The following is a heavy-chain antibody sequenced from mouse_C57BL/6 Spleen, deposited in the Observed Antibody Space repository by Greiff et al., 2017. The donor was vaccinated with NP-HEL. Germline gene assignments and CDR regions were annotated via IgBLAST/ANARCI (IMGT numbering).Heavy chain of an antibody. CDR2: ISYDGSN. J-gene: IGHJ3*01. CDR1: GYSITSGYY. Sequence: EVQLQESGPGLVKPSQSLSLTCSVTGYSITSGYYWNWIRQFPGNKLEWMGYISYDGSNNYNPSLKNRISITRDTSKNQFFLKLNSVTTEDTATYYCARDYGSSYAYWGQGTLVTVSA. V-gene: IGHV3-6*01. CDR3: ARDYGSSYAY. D-gene: IGHD1-1*01.